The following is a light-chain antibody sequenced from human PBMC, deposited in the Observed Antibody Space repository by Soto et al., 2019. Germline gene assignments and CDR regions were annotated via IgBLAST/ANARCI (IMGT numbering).Light chain of an antibody. V-gene: IGKV3-20*01. CDR3: QQYGSSPRT. J-gene: IGKJ1*01. CDR2: DAS. CDR1: QTVRNNY. Sequence: EFVLTQSPGTLSLSPGERATLSCMASQTVRNNYLAWYQQKPGQAPRLLIYDASNRATGIPDRFSGSGSGTDFTLTISRLEPEDFAVYYCQQYGSSPRTFGQGTKVDIK.